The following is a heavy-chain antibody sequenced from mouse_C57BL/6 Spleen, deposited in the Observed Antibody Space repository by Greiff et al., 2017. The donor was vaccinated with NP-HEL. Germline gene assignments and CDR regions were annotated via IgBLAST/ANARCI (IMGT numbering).Heavy chain of an antibody. CDR3: ALCPSRPDWFAY. CDR1: GYTFTSYW. Sequence: QVQLQQPGAELVRPGTSVKLSCKASGYTFTSYWMHWVKQRPGQGLEWIGVIDPSDSYTNYNQKFKGKATLTVDTSSSTAYMQLSSLTSEDSAVYYCALCPSRPDWFAYWGQGTLVTVSA. J-gene: IGHJ3*01. V-gene: IGHV1-59*01. CDR2: IDPSDSYT.